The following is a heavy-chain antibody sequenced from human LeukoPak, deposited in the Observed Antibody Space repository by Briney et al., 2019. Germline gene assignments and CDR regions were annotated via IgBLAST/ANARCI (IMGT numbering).Heavy chain of an antibody. D-gene: IGHD1-26*01. J-gene: IGHJ6*03. CDR1: GFTFSSYS. V-gene: IGHV3-21*01. CDR3: ARDPYSGNYGDYYYYYMDV. CDR2: ISSGNTYI. Sequence: PGGSLRLSCAASGFTFSSYSMNWVRQAPGKGLEWVSSISSGNTYIYYADSVKGRFTISRDNAKNSLYLQMNSLRAEDTAVYFCARDPYSGNYGDYYYYYMDVWGRGTTVTISS.